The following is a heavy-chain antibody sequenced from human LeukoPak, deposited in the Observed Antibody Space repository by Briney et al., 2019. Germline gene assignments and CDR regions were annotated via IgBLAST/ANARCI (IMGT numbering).Heavy chain of an antibody. D-gene: IGHD4-11*01. V-gene: IGHV4-61*02. Sequence: LSQTLSLTCTVSGGSISSGAYYWSWIRQPADKGLEWIGRIYTSGSTNYNPSLHSRVTMSLDTSKNEFSLSLSSVTAADTAVYYCARDALGDDYSNYNWFDPWGQGTLVTVSS. CDR3: ARDALGDDYSNYNWFDP. J-gene: IGHJ5*02. CDR1: GGSISSGAYY. CDR2: IYTSGST.